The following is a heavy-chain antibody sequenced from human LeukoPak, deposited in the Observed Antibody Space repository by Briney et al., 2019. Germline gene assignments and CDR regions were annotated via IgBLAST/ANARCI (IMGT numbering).Heavy chain of an antibody. CDR3: ARGYDILTGYYYLDY. D-gene: IGHD3-9*01. CDR1: GGSISSYY. Sequence: SETLSLTCTVSGGSISSYYWSWIRQPPGKGLEWIGEIYHSGSTNYNPSLKSRVTISVDKSKNQFSLKLSSVTAADTAVYYCARGYDILTGYYYLDYWGQGTLVTVSS. J-gene: IGHJ4*02. V-gene: IGHV4-59*12. CDR2: IYHSGST.